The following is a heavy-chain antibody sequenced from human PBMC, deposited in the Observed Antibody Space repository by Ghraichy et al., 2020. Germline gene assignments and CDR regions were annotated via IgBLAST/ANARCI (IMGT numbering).Heavy chain of an antibody. CDR2: ISPSSTYI. J-gene: IGHJ4*02. CDR1: GFPLSNYP. Sequence: GGSLRLSCAASGFPLSNYPMNWVRQAPGKGLEWVSSISPSSTYIYYAESVKGRFTISRDNAENSLYLEMNSLRAEVTAVYYCAKAYGGPLFPPPNYCFDYWGQGTLATVSS. V-gene: IGHV3-21*01. CDR3: AKAYGGPLFPPPNYCFDY. D-gene: IGHD4/OR15-4a*01.